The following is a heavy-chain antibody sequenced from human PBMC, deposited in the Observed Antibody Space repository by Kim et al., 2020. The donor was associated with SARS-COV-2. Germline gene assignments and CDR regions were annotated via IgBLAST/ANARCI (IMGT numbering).Heavy chain of an antibody. CDR1: GFTFSSYG. CDR2: ISYDGSNK. D-gene: IGHD3-22*01. Sequence: GGSLRLSCAASGFTFSSYGIHWVRQAPGKGLEWVAVISYDGSNKYYADSVKGRFTISRDNSKNTLYLQMNSLRAEDTAVYYCAKAEYYYDSSGPWDCWG. V-gene: IGHV3-30*18. J-gene: IGHJ4*01. CDR3: AKAEYYYDSSGPWDC.